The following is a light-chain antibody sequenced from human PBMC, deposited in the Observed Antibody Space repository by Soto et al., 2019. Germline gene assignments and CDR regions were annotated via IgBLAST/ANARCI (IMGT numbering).Light chain of an antibody. V-gene: IGKV3-20*01. J-gene: IGKJ1*01. CDR3: QQYSSGM. CDR1: QSVDSNY. CDR2: GGS. Sequence: IVLTQSPGTLSLSPGERATLSCRASQSVDSNYLAWYQQKPGQAPRLLIYGGSRRATGIPDRFSGGGSGTDFTLTISRLEPADYAVYYCQQYSSGMFGQGTKVEI.